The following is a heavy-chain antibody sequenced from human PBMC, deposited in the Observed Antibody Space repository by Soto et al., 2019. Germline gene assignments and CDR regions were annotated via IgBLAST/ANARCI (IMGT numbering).Heavy chain of an antibody. D-gene: IGHD1-26*01. CDR2: ISFCGSA. Sequence: QLQLQESGPGLVKPSETLSLTCTVSGGSITSNAYYWGWIRQPPGTGLAWLGYISFCGSASYNPSLKSRVTMSVDTSKNLFSLKLSSVTAADTAVYYCARRPKRGSYSWCFDYWGQGTLVTVSS. CDR3: ARRPKRGSYSWCFDY. CDR1: GGSITSNAYY. V-gene: IGHV4-39*01. J-gene: IGHJ4*02.